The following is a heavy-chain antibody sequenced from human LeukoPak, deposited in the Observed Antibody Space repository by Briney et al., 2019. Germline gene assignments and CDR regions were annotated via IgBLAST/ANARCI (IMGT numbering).Heavy chain of an antibody. J-gene: IGHJ3*02. Sequence: GGSLRLSCAASGFTFSSYAMSWVGPAPGKGLEWGSAISGSGGSTYYADSVKGRFTISRDNSKNTLYLQMNSLRAEDTAVHYCAKDPGVVVVTDAFDIWGQGTMVTVSS. CDR3: AKDPGVVVVTDAFDI. D-gene: IGHD3-22*01. CDR2: ISGSGGST. V-gene: IGHV3-23*01. CDR1: GFTFSSYA.